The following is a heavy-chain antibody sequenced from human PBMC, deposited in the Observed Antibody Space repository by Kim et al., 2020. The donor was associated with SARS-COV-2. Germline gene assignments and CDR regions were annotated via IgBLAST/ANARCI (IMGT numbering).Heavy chain of an antibody. CDR1: GYSFTNYG. Sequence: ASVKVSCKTSGYSFTNYGINWVRQAPGQGLEWMGWINTYNGDTGFAKKFQGRVTITADTPTTTAYMALRSLRSDDTAVYYCERDPPIFMVRGLATSDYWGQGTLVTVSS. J-gene: IGHJ4*02. V-gene: IGHV1-18*04. D-gene: IGHD3-10*01. CDR2: INTYNGDT. CDR3: ERDPPIFMVRGLATSDY.